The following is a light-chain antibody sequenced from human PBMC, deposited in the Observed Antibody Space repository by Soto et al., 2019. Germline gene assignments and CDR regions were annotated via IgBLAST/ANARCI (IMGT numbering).Light chain of an antibody. CDR3: QQSYNMPRT. J-gene: IGKJ1*01. Sequence: DIQMTQSASSLSASVGGRVTLLRRASQSISFYLNWYRQKPGKAPKIIIYTASNVQSGVPSRISGSGSGTDFTLTISSLQPEDVATYYCQQSYNMPRTLGQGTKVDIK. CDR2: TAS. V-gene: IGKV1-39*01. CDR1: QSISFY.